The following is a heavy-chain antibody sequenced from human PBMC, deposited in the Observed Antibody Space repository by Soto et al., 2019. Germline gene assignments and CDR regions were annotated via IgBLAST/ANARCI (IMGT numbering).Heavy chain of an antibody. Sequence: EVQLLESGGGLVQPGGSLRLSCAASGFTFSSYAMSWVRQAPGKGLEWVSGISGSGGSTYYADSVKGRFTISRDNSKNTLFLQMNSLRVEDTAVYYRAKVGIYCTNGVCRGYWGQGTLVTVSS. D-gene: IGHD2-8*01. CDR1: GFTFSSYA. J-gene: IGHJ4*02. V-gene: IGHV3-23*01. CDR2: ISGSGGST. CDR3: AKVGIYCTNGVCRGY.